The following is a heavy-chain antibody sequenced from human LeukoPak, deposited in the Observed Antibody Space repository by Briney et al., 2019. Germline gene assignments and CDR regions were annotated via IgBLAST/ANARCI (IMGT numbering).Heavy chain of an antibody. Sequence: SETLSLTCTVSGGSISSSSYYWGWIRQPPGKGLEWIGSIYYSGSTYYNPSLKSRVTISVDTSKNQFSLKLSSVTAADTAVYYCARPLAGGSSGYYYEALWYWGQGTLVTVSS. CDR3: ARPLAGGSSGYYYEALWY. D-gene: IGHD3-22*01. CDR2: IYYSGST. CDR1: GGSISSSSYY. V-gene: IGHV4-39*01. J-gene: IGHJ4*02.